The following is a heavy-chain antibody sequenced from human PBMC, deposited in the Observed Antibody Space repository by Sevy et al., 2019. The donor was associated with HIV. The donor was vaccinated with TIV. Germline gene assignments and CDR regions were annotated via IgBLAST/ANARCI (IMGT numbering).Heavy chain of an antibody. V-gene: IGHV3-11*01. CDR1: GFTFSDYY. CDR3: ASPTVTTWGRGMDV. D-gene: IGHD4-17*01. CDR2: ISSSGSTI. J-gene: IGHJ6*02. Sequence: GGSLRLSCAASGFTFSDYYMSWIRQAPGKGLEWVSYISSSGSTIYYASSVKGRFTISRDNAKNSLYLQMNSLRAEDTAVYYCASPTVTTWGRGMDVWGQGTTVTVSS.